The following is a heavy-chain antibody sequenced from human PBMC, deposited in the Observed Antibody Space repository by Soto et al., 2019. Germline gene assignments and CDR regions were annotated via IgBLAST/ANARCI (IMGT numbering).Heavy chain of an antibody. D-gene: IGHD3-16*01. CDR3: GRGGGHYVWLNEF. V-gene: IGHV1-69*13. J-gene: IGHJ4*02. Sequence: SGKVSCKDSGGLFSSFAISWVRQAPGQGLEWLGGIIPVFGTTNYAEKFQGRVTITADESTNTAYMELSSLTSGDTAMYYCGRGGGHYVWLNEFWGQGTLVTVSS. CDR1: GGLFSSFA. CDR2: IIPVFGTT.